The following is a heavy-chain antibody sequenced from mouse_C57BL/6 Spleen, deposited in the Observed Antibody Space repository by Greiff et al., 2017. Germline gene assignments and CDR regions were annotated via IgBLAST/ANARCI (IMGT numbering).Heavy chain of an antibody. Sequence: QVQLQQPGAELVKPGASVKLSCKASGYTFTSYWMHWVKQRPGQGLEWIGMIHPNSGSTNYNEKFKSKATLTVDKSSSTAYMQVSSLTSEDSAVYYCARDGYHYAMDYWGQGTSVTVSS. J-gene: IGHJ4*01. D-gene: IGHD2-2*01. CDR3: ARDGYHYAMDY. V-gene: IGHV1-64*01. CDR2: IHPNSGST. CDR1: GYTFTSYW.